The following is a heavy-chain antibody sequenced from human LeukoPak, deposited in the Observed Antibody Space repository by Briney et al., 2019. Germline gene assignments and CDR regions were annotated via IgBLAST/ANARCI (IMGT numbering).Heavy chain of an antibody. Sequence: PSETLSLTCSVSGASVSDGNYYWSWIRQPPGKGLEWIGYMFYSESTEYNPSLKSRVTISVDTSKNQFSLKLSSVTAADTAVYYCARVRGKSEPRYSSSPVRYWFDPWGQGTLVTVSS. CDR3: ARVRGKSEPRYSSSPVRYWFDP. CDR1: GASVSDGNYY. J-gene: IGHJ5*02. CDR2: MFYSEST. V-gene: IGHV4-61*01. D-gene: IGHD6-13*01.